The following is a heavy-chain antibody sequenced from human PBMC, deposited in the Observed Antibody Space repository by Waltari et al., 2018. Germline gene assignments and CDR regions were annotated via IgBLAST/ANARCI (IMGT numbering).Heavy chain of an antibody. CDR3: ARIPVAGTSFDN. V-gene: IGHV4-39*01. CDR2: MYYSGNS. CDR1: GGSISSSSYY. J-gene: IGHJ4*02. D-gene: IGHD6-19*01. Sequence: QLQLQESGPGLVKPSETLSLTCTVSGGSISSSSYYWGWIRQPPGKGLEWIGSMYYSGNSYYNPSLKSRVTISVDTPNNQFSLKLSSVTAADTAVYYCARIPVAGTSFDNWGQGILVIVSS.